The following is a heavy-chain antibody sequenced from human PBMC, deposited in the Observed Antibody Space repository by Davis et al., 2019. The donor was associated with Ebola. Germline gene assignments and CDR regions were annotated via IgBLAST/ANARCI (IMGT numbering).Heavy chain of an antibody. CDR3: AKGEMTGPGDY. CDR2: VSGSGGAT. Sequence: PGGSLRLSCAASGFTFTKYAMNWVRQAPGKGLEWVSAVSGSGGATFYADSVRGRFTISRDNSKKTLYLEMNSLRADDTAVYFCAKGEMTGPGDYWDQGTLVTVSS. CDR1: GFTFTKYA. V-gene: IGHV3-23*01. D-gene: IGHD3-9*01. J-gene: IGHJ4*02.